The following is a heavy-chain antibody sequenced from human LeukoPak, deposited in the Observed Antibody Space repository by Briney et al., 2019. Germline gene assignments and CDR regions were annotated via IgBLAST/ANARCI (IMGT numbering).Heavy chain of an antibody. CDR1: GGTFSSYA. V-gene: IGHV1-69*01. J-gene: IGHJ4*02. CDR2: IIPIFGTA. D-gene: IGHD3-10*01. Sequence: GSSVKVSCKASGGTFSSYAISWVRQAPGQGLEWMGGIIPIFGTANYAQKFQGRVTITADESTSTAYMELSSLRSEDTAVYYCARGRRGGVRGVIITYFDYWGQGTLVTVSS. CDR3: ARGRRGGVRGVIITYFDY.